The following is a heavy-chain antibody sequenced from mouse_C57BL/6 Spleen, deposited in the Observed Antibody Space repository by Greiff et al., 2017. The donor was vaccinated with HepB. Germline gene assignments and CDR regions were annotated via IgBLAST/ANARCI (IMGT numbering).Heavy chain of an antibody. CDR3: ARNSGDYDPFAY. CDR1: GFSLTSYG. Sequence: VHLVESGPGLVQPSQSLSITCTVSGFSLTSYGVHWVRQSPGKGLEWLGVIWSGGSTDYNAAFISRLSISKDNSKSQVFFKMNSLQADDTAIYYCARNSGDYDPFAYWGQGTLVTVSA. V-gene: IGHV2-2*01. D-gene: IGHD2-4*01. CDR2: IWSGGST. J-gene: IGHJ3*01.